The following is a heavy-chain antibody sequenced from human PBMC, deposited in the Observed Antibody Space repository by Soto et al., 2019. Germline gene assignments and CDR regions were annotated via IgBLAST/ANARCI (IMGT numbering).Heavy chain of an antibody. CDR2: INHSGST. Sequence: PSETLSLTCAVYGGSFSGYYWIWIRQPPGKGLEWIGEINHSGSTNYNPSLKSRVTISVDTSKNQFSLKLSSVTAADTAVYYCARGSEGGYSYGYGVLTKYYFEYWGQGTLVTVSS. CDR1: GGSFSGYY. CDR3: ARGSEGGYSYGYGVLTKYYFEY. V-gene: IGHV4-34*01. D-gene: IGHD5-18*01. J-gene: IGHJ4*02.